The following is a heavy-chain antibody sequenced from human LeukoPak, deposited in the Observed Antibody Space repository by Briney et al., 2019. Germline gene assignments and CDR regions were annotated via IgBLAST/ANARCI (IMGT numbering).Heavy chain of an antibody. D-gene: IGHD3-10*01. Sequence: SETLSLTCTVSGGSISSSSYYWGWIRQPPGKGLEWIGSIYYSGSTYYNPSLKSRVTISVDTSKNQFSLKLSSVTAADTAVYYCARHMFSYDYGSGSYSGYFQHWGQGTLVTVSS. CDR2: IYYSGST. CDR1: GGSISSSSYY. CDR3: ARHMFSYDYGSGSYSGYFQH. J-gene: IGHJ1*01. V-gene: IGHV4-39*01.